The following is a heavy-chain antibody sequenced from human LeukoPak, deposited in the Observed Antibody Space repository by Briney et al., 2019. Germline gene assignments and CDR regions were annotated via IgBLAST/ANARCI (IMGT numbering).Heavy chain of an antibody. CDR3: ARRLTQYDCFDP. V-gene: IGHV6-1*01. CDR2: TYYRSTWYD. Sequence: SQTLSLTCAISGDIVSSNSVTWNWIRQSPSRGLEWLGRTYYRSTWYDDYAVSVRGRITVNPDTSKNQFSLHLNSVTPEDTAVYYCARRLTQYDCFDPWGQGILVTVSS. CDR1: GDIVSSNSVT. D-gene: IGHD2-2*01. J-gene: IGHJ5*02.